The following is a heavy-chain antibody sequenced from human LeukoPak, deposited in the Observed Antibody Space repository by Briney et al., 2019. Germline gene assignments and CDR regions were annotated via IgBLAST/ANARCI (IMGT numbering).Heavy chain of an antibody. J-gene: IGHJ6*03. CDR2: IIPIFGTA. D-gene: IGHD4/OR15-4a*01. CDR1: GGSVSRHS. Sequence: SVYLACNVSGGSVSRHSTSWVRQPPGQGLEWKGWIIPIFGTANYAQKFQGRVTITTDESTSTAYMELSSLRSEDTAVYYCATGSEGGASYHYYYYMDVWGKGTTVTVSS. V-gene: IGHV1-69*05. CDR3: ATGSEGGASYHYYYYMDV.